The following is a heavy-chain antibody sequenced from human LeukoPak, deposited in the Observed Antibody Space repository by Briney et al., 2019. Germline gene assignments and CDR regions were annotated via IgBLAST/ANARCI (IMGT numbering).Heavy chain of an antibody. CDR3: ARLTGQCNY. CDR2: IYHSGST. V-gene: IGHV4-38-2*01. J-gene: IGHJ4*02. Sequence: SETLSLTCAVSGYSISSGYYWGWIRQPPGKGLEWIGSIYHSGSTYYNPSLKSRVTISVDTSKNQFSLKLSSVTAADTAVYYCARLTGQCNYWGQGTLVTVSS. D-gene: IGHD6-19*01. CDR1: GYSISSGYY.